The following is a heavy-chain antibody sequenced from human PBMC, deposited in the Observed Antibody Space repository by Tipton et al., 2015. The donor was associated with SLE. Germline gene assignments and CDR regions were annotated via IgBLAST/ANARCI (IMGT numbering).Heavy chain of an antibody. D-gene: IGHD6-6*01. Sequence: TLSLTCTVSRGSISSSSYYWGWLRQPPGKGLEWIGRTYYSGSTYYYPSLKSRDTKSVDTSKNQFSLNLGSVTAADTALYYCARTLAAQIDYWGTGTLVTVCS. CDR3: ARTLAAQIDY. CDR2: TYYSGST. J-gene: IGHJ4*02. CDR1: RGSISSSSYY. V-gene: IGHV4-39*01.